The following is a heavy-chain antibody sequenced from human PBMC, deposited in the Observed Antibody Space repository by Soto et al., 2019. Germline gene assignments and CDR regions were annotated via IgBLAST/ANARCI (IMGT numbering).Heavy chain of an antibody. V-gene: IGHV5-10-1*01. Sequence: GESLKIACNGSGYSFTAYWITLVRQMPGKGLEWMATIDPSDSYVDYSPSFRGHVTFSVDRSITTVYLQWNSLKASDSAMYFCTRRASSSFYHFDFWGQGALVTVSS. CDR1: GYSFTAYW. CDR3: TRRASSSFYHFDF. CDR2: IDPSDSYV. D-gene: IGHD2-2*01. J-gene: IGHJ4*02.